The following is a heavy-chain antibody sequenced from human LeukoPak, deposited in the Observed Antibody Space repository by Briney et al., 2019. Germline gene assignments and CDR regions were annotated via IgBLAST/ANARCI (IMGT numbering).Heavy chain of an antibody. V-gene: IGHV1-2*02. J-gene: IGHJ3*02. Sequence: ASVKVSCKASGYTFTGYYMHWVRQAPGQGLEWMGWINPNSGGTNYAQKFQGRVTMTRDTSISTAYMELSRLRSDDTAVYYCGRLPRYCSSTSCLPGAFDIWGQGTMVTVSS. CDR3: GRLPRYCSSTSCLPGAFDI. CDR2: INPNSGGT. CDR1: GYTFTGYY. D-gene: IGHD2-2*01.